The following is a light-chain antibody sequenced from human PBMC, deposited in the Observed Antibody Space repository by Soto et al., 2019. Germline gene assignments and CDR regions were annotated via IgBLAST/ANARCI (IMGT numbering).Light chain of an antibody. CDR3: QQRSYRPPT. J-gene: IGKJ4*01. V-gene: IGKV3-11*01. Sequence: EIVLTQSPATLSLSPGERATLSCRASQSVSSYLAWYRQTPGQAPRLLIYDASNRATGIPARFSGSGSGTDFTLTISSLEPEDFAVYYCQQRSYRPPTFGGGTKVEIK. CDR2: DAS. CDR1: QSVSSY.